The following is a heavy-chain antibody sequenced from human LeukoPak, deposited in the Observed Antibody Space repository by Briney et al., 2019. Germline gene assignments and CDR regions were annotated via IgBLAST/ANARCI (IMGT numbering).Heavy chain of an antibody. Sequence: GGSLRLSCAACGFIFSSCAMSWVRQAPGKGLEWVSAISGSGGSTYYADSVKGRFTISRDNSKNTLYLQMNSLRAEDTAVYYFEKLRWRTGHSYYYMDVWGKGTTVTVSS. CDR2: ISGSGGST. CDR1: GFIFSSCA. D-gene: IGHD4-23*01. CDR3: EKLRWRTGHSYYYMDV. J-gene: IGHJ6*03. V-gene: IGHV3-23*01.